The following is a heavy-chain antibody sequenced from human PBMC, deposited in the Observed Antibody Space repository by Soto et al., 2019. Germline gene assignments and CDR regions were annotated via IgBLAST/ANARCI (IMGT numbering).Heavy chain of an antibody. CDR1: GYTFTGYY. CDR3: ARPETMYSSSSHYYYGMDV. V-gene: IGHV1-18*04. J-gene: IGHJ6*02. D-gene: IGHD6-6*01. Sequence: ASVKVSCKASGYTFTGYYMHWVRQAPGQGLEWMGWISAYNGNTNYAQKLQGRVTMTTDTSTSTAYMELRSLRSDDTAVYYCARPETMYSSSSHYYYGMDVWGQGTTVTVSS. CDR2: ISAYNGNT.